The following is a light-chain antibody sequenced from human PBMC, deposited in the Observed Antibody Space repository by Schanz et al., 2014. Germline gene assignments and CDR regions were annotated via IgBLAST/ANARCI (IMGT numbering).Light chain of an antibody. Sequence: QSALTQPASVSGSPGQSITISCTGTSSDVGSYNLVSWYQQHPGKAPKLMIYEGSKRPSGVSNRFSGSKSGNTASLTISGLQAEDEAHYYCSSYTTSSTLVVFGTGTKLTVL. J-gene: IGLJ1*01. CDR3: SSYTTSSTLVV. CDR2: EGS. CDR1: SSDVGSYNL. V-gene: IGLV2-14*02.